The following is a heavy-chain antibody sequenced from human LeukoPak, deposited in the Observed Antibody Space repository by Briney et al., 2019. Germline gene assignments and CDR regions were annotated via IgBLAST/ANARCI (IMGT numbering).Heavy chain of an antibody. Sequence: ASVKVSCTASGGTFSSYAISWVRQAPGQGLEWMGRIIPILGIANYAQKFQGRVTITADKSTSTAYMELSSLRSEDTAVYYCARVEEEYDSSGSPRPWGQGTLVTVSS. CDR1: GGTFSSYA. CDR2: IIPILGIA. CDR3: ARVEEEYDSSGSPRP. D-gene: IGHD3-22*01. J-gene: IGHJ5*02. V-gene: IGHV1-69*04.